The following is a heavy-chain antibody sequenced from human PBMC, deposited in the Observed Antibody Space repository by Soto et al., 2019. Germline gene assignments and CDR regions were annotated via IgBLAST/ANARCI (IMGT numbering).Heavy chain of an antibody. J-gene: IGHJ6*02. Sequence: PGGCLRHSWAASRSTSDDYTTPWVRENPPKVLEWVSLISWEGGRTYYADSVKGRFTISRDNSKSSLYLQMNSLRTEDTALYYCAKDLSKKYRSGWLCSGMDIWGQGTTVNV. D-gene: IGHD6-19*01. CDR2: ISWEGGRT. CDR3: AKDLSKKYRSGWLCSGMDI. V-gene: IGHV3-43*01. CDR1: RSTSDDYT.